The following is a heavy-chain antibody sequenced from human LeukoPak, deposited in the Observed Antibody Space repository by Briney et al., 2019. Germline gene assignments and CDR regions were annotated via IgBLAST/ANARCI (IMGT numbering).Heavy chain of an antibody. J-gene: IGHJ4*02. CDR3: ARHLPATVFPPLGEIDY. CDR2: ISHSGST. D-gene: IGHD2-21*01. CDR1: GGSFSGYF. V-gene: IGHV4-34*01. Sequence: SETLSLTCAVYGGSFSGYFWSWIRQPPGKGLEWIGEISHSGSTNYNPSLKSRVSTSFDTSKNQFSLKLSSVTAADTAVYYCARHLPATVFPPLGEIDYWGQGTLVTVSS.